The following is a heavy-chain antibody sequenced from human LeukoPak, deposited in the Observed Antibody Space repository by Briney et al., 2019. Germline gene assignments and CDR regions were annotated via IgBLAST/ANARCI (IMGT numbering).Heavy chain of an antibody. D-gene: IGHD1-26*01. CDR1: GFTFSSYS. J-gene: IGHJ6*03. CDR3: AKGGSYYYYYYYMDV. V-gene: IGHV3-23*01. CDR2: INDSGGRT. Sequence: PGGSLRLSCAASGFTFSSYSMNWVRQAPGKGLEWVSSINDSGGRTYYADSVKGRLTISRDNSKNTLYLQMNSLRAEDTAVYYCAKGGSYYYYYYYMDVWGKGTTVTISS.